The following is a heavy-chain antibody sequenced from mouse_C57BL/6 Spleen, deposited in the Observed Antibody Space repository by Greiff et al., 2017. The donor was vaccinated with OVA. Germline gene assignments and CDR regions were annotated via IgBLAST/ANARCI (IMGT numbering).Heavy chain of an antibody. Sequence: EVQRVESGPGLVKPSQSLSLTCSVTGYSITSGYYWNWIRQFPGNKLEWMGYISYDGSNNYNPSLKNRISITRDTSKNQFFLKLNSVTTEDTATYYCARSYDGPYFDYWGQGTTLTVSS. CDR3: ARSYDGPYFDY. J-gene: IGHJ2*01. CDR2: ISYDGSN. CDR1: GYSITSGYY. D-gene: IGHD2-3*01. V-gene: IGHV3-6*01.